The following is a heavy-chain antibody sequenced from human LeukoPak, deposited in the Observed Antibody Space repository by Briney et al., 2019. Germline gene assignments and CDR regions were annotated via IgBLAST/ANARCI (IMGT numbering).Heavy chain of an antibody. J-gene: IGHJ4*02. CDR3: ARDLRYYYDSSGYVHFDY. D-gene: IGHD3-22*01. CDR1: GFTFSDYY. V-gene: IGHV3-11*01. CDR2: ISSSGTTI. Sequence: GGSLRLSCAASGFTFSDYYMSWIRQAPGKGLEWVSYISSSGTTIYYADSVKGRFTISRDHAKNSLYLQMNSLRAEDTALYYCARDLRYYYDSSGYVHFDYWGQGTLVTVSS.